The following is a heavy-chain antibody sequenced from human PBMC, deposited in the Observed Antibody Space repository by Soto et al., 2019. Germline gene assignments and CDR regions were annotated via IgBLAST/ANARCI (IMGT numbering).Heavy chain of an antibody. D-gene: IGHD6-25*01. J-gene: IGHJ4*02. CDR2: MFPGSGGI. CDR1: GYTFITYF. CDR3: ARAWQRGTDY. Sequence: SSLRVSCKASGYTFITYFLHWVRPAPGQGLEWLGWMFPGSGGINYAQEFQGRVTMDRATSSSTAYMELSRLTSADTGVYYCARAWQRGTDYRGQGALVPVSS. V-gene: IGHV1-2*02.